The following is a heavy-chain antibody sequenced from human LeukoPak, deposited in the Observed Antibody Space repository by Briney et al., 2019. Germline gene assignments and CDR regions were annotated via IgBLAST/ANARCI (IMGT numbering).Heavy chain of an antibody. CDR3: AKRGVVIRGILVIGYHQEAYHYDF. Sequence: GGSLRLSCVVSGISPSYYAMTWVRQAPGKGLEWVSYISERGGSTTYADSVKGRFTISRDTSLNTLYLQMNNLRGEDTAVYFCAKRGVVIRGILVIGYHQEAYHYDFWGQGVLVTVSS. V-gene: IGHV3-23*01. CDR2: ISERGGST. CDR1: GISPSYYA. J-gene: IGHJ4*02. D-gene: IGHD3-10*01.